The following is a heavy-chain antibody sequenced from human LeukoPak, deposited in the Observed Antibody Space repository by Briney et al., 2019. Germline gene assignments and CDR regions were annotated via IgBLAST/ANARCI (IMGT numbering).Heavy chain of an antibody. V-gene: IGHV3-72*01. D-gene: IGHD2-2*01. CDR3: ARVAETSWSSHHFDY. CDR1: GFIFTDHY. J-gene: IGHJ4*02. Sequence: GGSLRLSCEASGFIFTDHYMDWVRQALGKGLEWVGRTRNKVNGYTTEYAASVKGRSTISRDDSKSSLYLQMNSLKVEDTAIYYCARVAETSWSSHHFDYWGQGTLVTVSS. CDR2: TRNKVNGYTT.